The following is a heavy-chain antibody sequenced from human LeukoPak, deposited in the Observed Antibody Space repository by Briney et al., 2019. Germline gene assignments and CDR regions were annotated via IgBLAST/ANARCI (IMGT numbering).Heavy chain of an antibody. Sequence: GGSLRLSCAASGLPFSSYAMTWVRQAPGKGLEWVSTISGNGGSTYYADSVKGRFTISRENSKNTVYLQVNSLRVEDTAVFYCAKDWGYSGSYCDSWGQGTLVTVSS. CDR1: GLPFSSYA. CDR2: ISGNGGST. V-gene: IGHV3-23*01. D-gene: IGHD1-26*01. J-gene: IGHJ5*01. CDR3: AKDWGYSGSYCDS.